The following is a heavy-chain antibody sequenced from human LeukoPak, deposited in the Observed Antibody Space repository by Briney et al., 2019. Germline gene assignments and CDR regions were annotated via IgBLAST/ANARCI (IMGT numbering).Heavy chain of an antibody. V-gene: IGHV3-74*01. D-gene: IGHD3-3*01. CDR3: GRSGDFWSGSGVAY. J-gene: IGHJ4*02. CDR1: GFSFSSNG. CDR2: IKSDGNIT. Sequence: GGSLRLSCAASGFSFSSNGMSWVRQAPGKGLVWVSQIKSDGNITNYADSVKGRFTISRDNAKNTLFLQMNSLRAEDTAVYYCGRSGDFWSGSGVAYWGQGTLVTVSS.